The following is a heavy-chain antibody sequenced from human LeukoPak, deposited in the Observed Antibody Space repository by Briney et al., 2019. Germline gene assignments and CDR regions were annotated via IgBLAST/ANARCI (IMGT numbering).Heavy chain of an antibody. V-gene: IGHV4-39*07. Sequence: SETLSLTCAVPGGSISSSSYYWGWIRQPPGKGLEWIGSIYYSGNTYYNPSLKSRVTISVDTSKNQFSLELSSVTAADTAVYYCARALTRRAIDYWGQGTLVTVSS. CDR2: IYYSGNT. CDR3: ARALTRRAIDY. J-gene: IGHJ4*02. CDR1: GGSISSSSYY.